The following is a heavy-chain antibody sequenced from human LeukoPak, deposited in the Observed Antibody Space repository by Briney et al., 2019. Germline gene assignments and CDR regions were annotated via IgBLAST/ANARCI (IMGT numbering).Heavy chain of an antibody. CDR2: IYYSGST. CDR3: ARGSGGSGSYYIGVRYNWFDP. D-gene: IGHD3-10*01. Sequence: SETLSLTCAVSGGSISSGGYSWSWIRQPPGKGLEWIGYIYYSGSTYYNPSLKSRVTISVDTSKNQFSLKLSSVTAADTAVYYCARGSGGSGSYYIGVRYNWFDPWGQGTLVTVSS. CDR1: GGSISSGGYS. V-gene: IGHV4-30-2*01. J-gene: IGHJ5*02.